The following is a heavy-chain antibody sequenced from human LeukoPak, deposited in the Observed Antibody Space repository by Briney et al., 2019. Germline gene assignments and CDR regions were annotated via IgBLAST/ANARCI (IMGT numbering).Heavy chain of an antibody. V-gene: IGHV4-59*01. CDR1: GGSISSYY. D-gene: IGHD1-14*01. Sequence: SETLSLTCAVSGGSISSYYWSWIRQSPGKGLEWIGYIYYSGRANYNPSLKSRVTISVDTSQNQFSLHLSSVTAADTAVYYCARANTGYYYYYAMDVWGQGTTVTVSS. CDR2: IYYSGRA. CDR3: ARANTGYYYYYAMDV. J-gene: IGHJ6*02.